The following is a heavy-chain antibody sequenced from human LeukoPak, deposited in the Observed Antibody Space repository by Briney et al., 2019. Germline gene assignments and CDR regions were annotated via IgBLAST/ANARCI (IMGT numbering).Heavy chain of an antibody. CDR2: VRYNGNDK. J-gene: IGHJ4*02. CDR1: GFTFTAYG. D-gene: IGHD6-13*01. CDR3: AKAVGRISWSFDY. Sequence: GGSLRLSCAASGFTFTAYGMQWVRQAPGKGLEWVAFVRYNGNDKYYADSVKGRFTISRDNSESTLYLQMDSLRGDDAAVYYCAKAVGRISWSFDYWGQGALVTVSS. V-gene: IGHV3-30*02.